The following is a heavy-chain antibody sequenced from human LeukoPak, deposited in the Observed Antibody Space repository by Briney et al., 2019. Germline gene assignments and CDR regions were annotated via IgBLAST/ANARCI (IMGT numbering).Heavy chain of an antibody. J-gene: IGHJ4*02. CDR2: IYYSGST. Sequence: PSETLSHTCTVSGDSISPYCWGWVRPPPGKGLEWIGYIYYSGSTTYNPSLKSRVTLSVDTSKSQYSLKLSSVTAADTAVYYCARDKQPGDYWCQGTLVTVS. CDR1: GDSISPYC. D-gene: IGHD5-18*01. V-gene: IGHV4-59*01. CDR3: ARDKQPGDY.